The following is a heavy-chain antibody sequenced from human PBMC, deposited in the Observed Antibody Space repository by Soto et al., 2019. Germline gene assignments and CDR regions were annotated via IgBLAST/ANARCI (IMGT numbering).Heavy chain of an antibody. J-gene: IGHJ4*02. CDR2: IFHTGRT. V-gene: IGHV4-39*01. CDR1: DGSISTSSYY. D-gene: IGHD3-22*01. Sequence: SETLSLTCTVSDGSISTSSYYWGWIRQTPGKGLEWIGTIFHTGRTYYNPSLESRVSLSVDTSKNQFSLHLTSVSAADTAVYYCTRHHPHHYDSSGYFDYWGQGTLVTVSS. CDR3: TRHHPHHYDSSGYFDY.